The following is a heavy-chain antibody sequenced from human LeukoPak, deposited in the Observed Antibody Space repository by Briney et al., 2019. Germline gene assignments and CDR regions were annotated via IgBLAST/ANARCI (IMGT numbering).Heavy chain of an antibody. V-gene: IGHV3-21*01. CDR3: ARATVTTIPLHYCGMDV. J-gene: IGHJ6*04. D-gene: IGHD4-17*01. Sequence: PGGSLRLSCAASGFTFSSYSMNWVRQAPGKGLEWVSSISSSSSYIYYADSVKGRFTISRDNAKNSLYLQMNSLRAEDTAVYYCARATVTTIPLHYCGMDVWGKGTTVTVSS. CDR1: GFTFSSYS. CDR2: ISSSSSYI.